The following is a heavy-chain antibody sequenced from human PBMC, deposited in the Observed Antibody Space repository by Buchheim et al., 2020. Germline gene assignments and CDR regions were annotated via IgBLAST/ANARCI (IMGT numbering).Heavy chain of an antibody. CDR1: GGSISSSSYY. J-gene: IGHJ5*02. D-gene: IGHD2-15*01. V-gene: IGHV4-39*01. CDR3: ARLQVVVAGLGWFDP. CDR2: IYYSGST. Sequence: QLQLQESGPGLVKPSETLSLTCTVSGGSISSSSYYWGWIRQPPGKGLEWIGSIYYSGSTYYNPSLKSRVTISVDTSQNQFSLKLSSVTAADTAVYYCARLQVVVAGLGWFDPWGQGTL.